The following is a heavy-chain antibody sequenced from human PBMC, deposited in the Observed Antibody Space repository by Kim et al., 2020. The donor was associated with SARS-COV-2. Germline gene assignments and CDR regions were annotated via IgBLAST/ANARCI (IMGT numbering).Heavy chain of an antibody. CDR1: GFTFSSYW. CDR3: ARLYCSGGNCYSALYYFDY. D-gene: IGHD2-15*01. V-gene: IGHV3-7*01. CDR2: IKQDGSET. J-gene: IGHJ4*02. Sequence: GGSLRLSCAASGFTFSSYWMSWVRQAPGKGLEWVANIKQDGSETYYVDSVKGRFTISRDNAKNSLYLQMNSLRAEDTAVYYCARLYCSGGNCYSALYYFDYWGQGTLVTVSS.